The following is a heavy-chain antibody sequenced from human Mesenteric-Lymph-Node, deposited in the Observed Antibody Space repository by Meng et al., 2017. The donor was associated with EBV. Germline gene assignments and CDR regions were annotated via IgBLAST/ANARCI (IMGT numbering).Heavy chain of an antibody. J-gene: IGHJ4*02. CDR3: TSGSGTYSPFAF. D-gene: IGHD2-21*01. Sequence: QVQPVQSGAEVKQPGSSVKVSCKASGGIFSSYAISWVRQAPGQGLEWMGGTIPVLGTTTYAQSFQGRVAITAADESTTTVYMEVRSLKPEDTAIYFCTSGSGTYSPFAFWGQGTLVTVSS. CDR1: GGIFSSYA. V-gene: IGHV1-69*01. CDR2: TIPVLGTT.